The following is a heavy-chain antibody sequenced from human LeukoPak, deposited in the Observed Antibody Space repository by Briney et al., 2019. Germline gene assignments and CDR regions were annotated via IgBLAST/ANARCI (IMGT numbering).Heavy chain of an antibody. D-gene: IGHD1-14*01. CDR3: ARDLGIGNPTFDY. V-gene: IGHV3-30*04. J-gene: IGHJ4*02. CDR1: GFTFSSYA. Sequence: GGSLRLSCAASGFTFSSYAMHWVRQAPGKGLEWVAVISYDGSNKYYADSVKGRFTISRDNSQNTLYLQMNSLRAEDTAVYYCARDLGIGNPTFDYWGQGTLVTVSS. CDR2: ISYDGSNK.